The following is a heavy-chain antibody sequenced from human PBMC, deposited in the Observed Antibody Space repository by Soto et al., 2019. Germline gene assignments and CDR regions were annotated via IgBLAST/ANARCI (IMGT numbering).Heavy chain of an antibody. V-gene: IGHV1-46*03. CDR1: GYTFTSYY. D-gene: IGHD3-3*01. CDR3: ARAHPYYDFWSGYYTPGGDYYYYYMDL. CDR2: INPSGGST. Sequence: ASVKVSCKASGYTFTSYYMHWVRQAPGQGLEWMGIINPSGGSTSYAQKFQGRVTMTRDTSTSTVYMELSSLRSEDTAVYYCARAHPYYDFWSGYYTPGGDYYYYYMDLWGKGTTVTVSS. J-gene: IGHJ6*03.